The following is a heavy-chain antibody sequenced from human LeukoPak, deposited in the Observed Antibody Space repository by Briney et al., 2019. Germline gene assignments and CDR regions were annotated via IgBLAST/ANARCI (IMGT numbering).Heavy chain of an antibody. CDR3: ARGANFYYYGMDV. CDR1: GGSFSGYY. Sequence: SSETLSLTCAVYGGSFSGYYWSWIRQPPGKGLEWIGEINHSGSTNYNPSLKSRVTISVDTSKNQFSLKLSSVTAADTAVYYCARGANFYYYGMDVGGQGTTVTVSS. J-gene: IGHJ6*02. V-gene: IGHV4-34*01. D-gene: IGHD2-15*01. CDR2: INHSGST.